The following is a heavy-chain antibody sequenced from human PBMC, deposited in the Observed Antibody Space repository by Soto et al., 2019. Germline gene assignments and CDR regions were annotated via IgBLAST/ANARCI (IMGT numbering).Heavy chain of an antibody. CDR2: INPNSGGT. CDR3: ARESYYYGSGSFYYYYYGMDV. J-gene: IGHJ6*02. V-gene: IGHV1-2*04. D-gene: IGHD3-10*01. Sequence: ASVKVSCKASGYTFTSYYMHWVRQAPGQGLEWMGWINPNSGGTNYAQKFQGWVTMTRDTSISTAYMELSRLRSDDTAVYYCARESYYYGSGSFYYYYYGMDVWGQGTTGTV. CDR1: GYTFTSYY.